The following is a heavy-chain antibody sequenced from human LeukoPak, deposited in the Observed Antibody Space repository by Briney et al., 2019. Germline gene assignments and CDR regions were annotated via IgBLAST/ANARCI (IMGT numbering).Heavy chain of an antibody. V-gene: IGHV1-2*04. CDR2: INPNSGGT. Sequence: ASAKVSCKASGYTFTGYYMHWVRQAPGQGLEWMGWINPNSGGTNYAQKFQGWVTMTRDTSISTAYMELSRLRSDDTAVYYCARDRLTTYYDILTGYYPNWFDPWGQGTLVTVSS. J-gene: IGHJ5*02. CDR1: GYTFTGYY. CDR3: ARDRLTTYYDILTGYYPNWFDP. D-gene: IGHD3-9*01.